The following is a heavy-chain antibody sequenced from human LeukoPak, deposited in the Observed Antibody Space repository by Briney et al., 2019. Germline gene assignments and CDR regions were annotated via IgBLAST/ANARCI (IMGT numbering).Heavy chain of an antibody. D-gene: IGHD2-2*01. CDR2: INPNSGGT. V-gene: IGHV1-2*02. J-gene: IGHJ5*02. Sequence: ASVKVSCKASGYTFTGYYMHWVRQAPGQGLEWMGWINPNSGGTNYAQKFQGRVTMTRDTSISTAYMELSRLRSDDTAVYYCARGTIVVVPAAASSRRFDPWGQGTLVTVSS. CDR3: ARGTIVVVPAAASSRRFDP. CDR1: GYTFTGYY.